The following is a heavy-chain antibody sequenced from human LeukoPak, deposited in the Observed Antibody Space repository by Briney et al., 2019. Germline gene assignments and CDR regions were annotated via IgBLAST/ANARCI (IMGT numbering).Heavy chain of an antibody. CDR2: ISRSANTI. CDR1: GFTFSSYE. D-gene: IGHD3-22*01. J-gene: IGHJ4*02. CDR3: ATRGYYYDSGGYSYFDY. Sequence: GRSLRLSCAASGFTFSSYEMNWVRQAPGNGLEWVSYISRSANTIYYADPVKGRFTISRDNAKNPLYLQMNSLRAEDTAVYYCATRGYYYDSGGYSYFDYWGQGTLVTVSS. V-gene: IGHV3-48*03.